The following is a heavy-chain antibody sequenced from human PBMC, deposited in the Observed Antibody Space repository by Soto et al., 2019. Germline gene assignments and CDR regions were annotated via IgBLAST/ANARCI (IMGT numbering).Heavy chain of an antibody. V-gene: IGHV4-39*01. CDR3: ARTRSPTFGGVIGGFDP. CDR1: GGSISSSSYY. CDR2: IYYSGST. Sequence: QLQLQESGPGLVKPSETLSLTCTVSGGSISSSSYYWGWIRQPPGKGLEWIGSIYYSGSTYYNPSLKSRVTISVDTSKNQFSLKLSSVTAADTAVYYCARTRSPTFGGVIGGFDPWGQGTLVTVSS. J-gene: IGHJ5*02. D-gene: IGHD3-16*02.